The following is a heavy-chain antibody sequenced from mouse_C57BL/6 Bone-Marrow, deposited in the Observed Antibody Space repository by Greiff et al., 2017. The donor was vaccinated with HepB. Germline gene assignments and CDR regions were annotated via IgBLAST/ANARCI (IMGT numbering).Heavy chain of an antibody. CDR2: ISDGGSYT. V-gene: IGHV5-4*03. CDR1: GFTFSSYA. J-gene: IGHJ2*01. CDR3: AIDYGSSYDYFDY. Sequence: EVKLMESGGGLVKPGGSLKLSCAASGFTFSSYAMSWVRQTPEKRLEWVATISDGGSYTYYPDNVKGRFTISRDNAKNNLYLQMSHLKSEDTAMYYCAIDYGSSYDYFDYWGQGTTLTVSS. D-gene: IGHD1-1*01.